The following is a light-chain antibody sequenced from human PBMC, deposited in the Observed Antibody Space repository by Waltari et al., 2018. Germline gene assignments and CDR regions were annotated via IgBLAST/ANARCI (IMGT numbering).Light chain of an antibody. V-gene: IGLV1-40*01. CDR2: GNS. CDR3: QSYDSSLSGVV. J-gene: IGLJ2*01. CDR1: SSNIGAGYD. Sequence: QSVLTQPPSVSGAPGQRVTISCTVSSSNIGAGYDVPWYQQLPGTAPKLLTYGNSKRPSGVPDRFSGSKSGTSASLAITGLQAEDEADYYCQSYDSSLSGVVFGGGTKLTVL.